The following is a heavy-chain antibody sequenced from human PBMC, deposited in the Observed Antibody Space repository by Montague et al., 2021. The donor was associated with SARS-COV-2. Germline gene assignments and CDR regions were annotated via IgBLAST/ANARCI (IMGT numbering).Heavy chain of an antibody. Sequence: SETLSLTCTVSGRSISTDHYWGWIRQPPGKGLEWIGSIHHSGNTYYNPSLKSRLTISIDTSKDQFSLKLTSLTAADTAVYYCASQVAYLDYFDPWGQGTLVTVSS. V-gene: IGHV4-38-2*02. CDR3: ASQVAYLDYFDP. CDR1: GRSISTDHY. D-gene: IGHD4-11*01. CDR2: IHHSGNT. J-gene: IGHJ5*02.